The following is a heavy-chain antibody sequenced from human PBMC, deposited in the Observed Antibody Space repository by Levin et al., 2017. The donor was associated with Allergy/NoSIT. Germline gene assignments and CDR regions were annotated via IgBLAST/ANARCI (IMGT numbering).Heavy chain of an antibody. J-gene: IGHJ4*02. CDR1: GFTFSSYA. Sequence: GESLKISCAGSGFTFSSYAMSWVRQAPGKGLEWVSAISGTGSGTYYADSVQGRFTISRDNSKNTLYLQMNSLRGEDTAIYYCAKMGGWIQLWSLDSWGQGTLVTVSS. CDR2: ISGTGSGT. D-gene: IGHD5-18*01. CDR3: AKMGGWIQLWSLDS. V-gene: IGHV3-23*01.